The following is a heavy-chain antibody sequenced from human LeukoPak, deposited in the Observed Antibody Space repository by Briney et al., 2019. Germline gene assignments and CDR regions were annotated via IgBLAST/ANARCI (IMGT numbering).Heavy chain of an antibody. CDR2: IDRDGSRI. J-gene: IGHJ4*02. V-gene: IGHV3-74*01. CDR3: VRGNDYGGPHY. D-gene: IGHD4-23*01. CDR1: GFTFSSYW. Sequence: GGSLRLSCAVSGFTFSSYWMHWVRQAPGKGLVWVSRIDRDGSRINYADSVKGRFTISRDNGKNTLFLQMNRLRAEDAAVYYCVRGNDYGGPHYWGQGTLVTVSS.